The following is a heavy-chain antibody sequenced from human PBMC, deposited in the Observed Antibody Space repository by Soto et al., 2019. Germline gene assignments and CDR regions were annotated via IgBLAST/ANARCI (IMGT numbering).Heavy chain of an antibody. D-gene: IGHD2-21*01. CDR3: AIQQDAFDI. J-gene: IGHJ3*02. CDR1: GYTFTDYY. V-gene: IGHV1-2*02. CDR2: INPNSGGT. Sequence: GSVKVYCQACGYTFTDYYMHLVRQAPGQGLEWMGWINPNSGGTNYAQKFQGRVTMTRDTSVTTAYMELSRLTSDDTAVYYCAIQQDAFDIWGQGTMVTVSS.